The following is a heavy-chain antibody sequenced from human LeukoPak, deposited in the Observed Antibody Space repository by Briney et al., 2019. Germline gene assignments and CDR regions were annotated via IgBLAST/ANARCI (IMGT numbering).Heavy chain of an antibody. V-gene: IGHV4-34*01. D-gene: IGHD1-26*01. J-gene: IGHJ4*02. CDR2: INHSGST. CDR1: GGSFSGYY. Sequence: PSETLSLTCAVYGGSFSGYYWSWIRQPPGKGLEWIGEINHSGSTNYNPSLKSRVTISVDTSKNQFSLKLSSVTAADTAVYYCARHGLGSVNYYFDYWGQGTLVTVSS. CDR3: ARHGLGSVNYYFDY.